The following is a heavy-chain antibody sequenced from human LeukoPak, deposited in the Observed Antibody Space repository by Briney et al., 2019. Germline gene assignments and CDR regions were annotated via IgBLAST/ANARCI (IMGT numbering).Heavy chain of an antibody. CDR1: GGTCSSYA. V-gene: IGHV1-69*13. Sequence: ASVKVSCKASGGTCSSYAISWVRQAPGQGLEWMGGIIPIFGTANYAQKFQGRVTITADESTSTAYMELSSLRSEDTAVYYCAREVGRWFDPWGQGTLVTVSS. D-gene: IGHD1-26*01. CDR2: IIPIFGTA. J-gene: IGHJ5*02. CDR3: AREVGRWFDP.